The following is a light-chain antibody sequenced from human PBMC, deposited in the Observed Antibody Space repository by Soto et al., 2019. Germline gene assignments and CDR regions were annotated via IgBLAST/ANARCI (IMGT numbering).Light chain of an antibody. Sequence: DRVMTQSPDTLSVSPGERVSLSCRASQSVNHNLAWYQQKPGQAPRLLIYGASTRATGISARFSGSGSGTDFTLTISRLEPEDFALFYCQYHGSSPITFGQGTRLEIK. CDR1: QSVNHN. V-gene: IGKV3-15*01. J-gene: IGKJ5*01. CDR3: QYHGSSPIT. CDR2: GAS.